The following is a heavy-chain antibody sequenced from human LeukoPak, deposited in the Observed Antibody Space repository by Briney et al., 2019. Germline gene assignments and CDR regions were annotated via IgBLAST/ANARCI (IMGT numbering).Heavy chain of an antibody. D-gene: IGHD2-15*01. CDR2: INHSGST. CDR3: ATQHIVVVVAATLRWSNWFDP. V-gene: IGHV4-34*01. CDR1: GGSFSGDY. J-gene: IGHJ5*02. Sequence: SETLSLTCAVYGGSFSGDYWSWIRQPPGKGLEWIGEINHSGSTNYNPSLKSRVTISVDTSKNQFSLKLSSVTAADTAVYYCATQHIVVVVAATLRWSNWFDPWGQGTLVTVSS.